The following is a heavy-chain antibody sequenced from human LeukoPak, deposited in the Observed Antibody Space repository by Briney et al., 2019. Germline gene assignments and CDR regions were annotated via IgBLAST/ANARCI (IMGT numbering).Heavy chain of an antibody. CDR2: ISYDGSNK. V-gene: IGHV3-30-3*01. D-gene: IGHD5-18*01. CDR3: SRICVTAMITTVGYYGMDV. Sequence: SGGSLRLSCAASGFTFSSYAMHWVRQAPGKGLEWVAVISYDGSNKYYADSVKGRFTISRDNSKDTLYLQMNSLRAEDTAVYYCSRICVTAMITTVGYYGMDVWGQGTTVTVSS. J-gene: IGHJ6*02. CDR1: GFTFSSYA.